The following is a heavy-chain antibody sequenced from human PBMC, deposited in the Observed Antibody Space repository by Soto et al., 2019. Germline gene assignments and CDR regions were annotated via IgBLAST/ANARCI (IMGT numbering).Heavy chain of an antibody. Sequence: PGESLKIPCKGSGYSFTSYWIGWVRQMPGKGLEWMGIIYPGDSDTRYSPSFQGQVTISADKSISTAYLQWSSLKASDTAMYYCARSCGYSYGPYYYYMDVWGKGTTVTVSS. CDR1: GYSFTSYW. D-gene: IGHD5-18*01. CDR3: ARSCGYSYGPYYYYMDV. CDR2: IYPGDSDT. J-gene: IGHJ6*03. V-gene: IGHV5-51*01.